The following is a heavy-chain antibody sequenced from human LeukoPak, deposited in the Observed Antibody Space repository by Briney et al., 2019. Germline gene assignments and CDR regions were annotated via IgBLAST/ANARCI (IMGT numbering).Heavy chain of an antibody. Sequence: GGSLRLPCAASGFTLSDYTMNWVRQTPGKGLEWVSSISRSSSYIYYADSVKGRFTISRDKANNSLYLQMNSLRAEDTAVYYCATDLIHFYASGAKTWGQGTLVTVSS. CDR3: ATDLIHFYASGAKT. D-gene: IGHD3-10*01. J-gene: IGHJ5*02. V-gene: IGHV3-21*01. CDR2: ISRSSSYI. CDR1: GFTLSDYT.